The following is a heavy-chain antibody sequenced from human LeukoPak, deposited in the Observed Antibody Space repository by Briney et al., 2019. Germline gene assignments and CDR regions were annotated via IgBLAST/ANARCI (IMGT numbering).Heavy chain of an antibody. J-gene: IGHJ6*02. CDR1: GGTFSSYA. CDR2: IVPILGIA. CDR3: ARGYYYGSGSYHYGMDV. Sequence: SVKVSCKASGGTFSSYAISWVRQAPGQGLDWMGRIVPILGIANYAQKFQGRVTITADKPTRTAYMELSSLRSEDTAVYYCARGYYYGSGSYHYGMDVWGQGTTVTVSS. V-gene: IGHV1-69*04. D-gene: IGHD3-10*01.